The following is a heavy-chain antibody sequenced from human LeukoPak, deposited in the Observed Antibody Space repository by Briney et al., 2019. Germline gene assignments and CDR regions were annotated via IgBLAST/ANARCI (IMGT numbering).Heavy chain of an antibody. CDR3: ASYGSRSHDY. CDR2: IDQDGSGK. Sequence: GGSLRLSCAASGFTFNGYYMSWVRQAPGKGLEWVANIDQDGSGKYYVDSVMGRFTISRDNANNSLFLQMNSLRTEDSAVYYCASYGSRSHDYWGQGTLVTVSS. V-gene: IGHV3-7*05. CDR1: GFTFNGYY. D-gene: IGHD3-10*01. J-gene: IGHJ4*02.